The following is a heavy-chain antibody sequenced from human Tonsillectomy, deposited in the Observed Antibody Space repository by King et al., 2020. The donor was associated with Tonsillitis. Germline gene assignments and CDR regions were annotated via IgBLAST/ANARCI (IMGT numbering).Heavy chain of an antibody. J-gene: IGHJ4*02. D-gene: IGHD6-19*01. CDR1: NGSFSGHY. CDR2: INQSGST. CDR3: ARGVAAVATNFDY. V-gene: IGHV4-34*01. Sequence: VQLQQWGAGLLKPSETLSLTCAVYNGSFSGHYWCWIRQPPGKGLEWIGDINQSGSTNYNPSLKSPVTISLDTSKSQFTLRLSSVTAADTAVYYCARGVAAVATNFDYWGQGILVTVSS.